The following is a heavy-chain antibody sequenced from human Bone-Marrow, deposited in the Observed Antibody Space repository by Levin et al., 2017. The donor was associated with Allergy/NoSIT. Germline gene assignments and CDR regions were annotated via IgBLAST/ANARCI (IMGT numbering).Heavy chain of an antibody. CDR1: GGPFSGYY. V-gene: IGHV4-34*01. CDR3: ARGRSGYYPNDAFDI. CDR2: ISQSGRT. Sequence: LSQTLSLTCGVFGGPFSGYYWNWIRQAPGKGLEWIGEISQSGRTNDNPSLTSRITMSMDPSKNHFSLNLNSVTAADTAIYFCARGRSGYYPNDAFDIWGQGTMVTVSS. D-gene: IGHD5-12*01. J-gene: IGHJ3*02.